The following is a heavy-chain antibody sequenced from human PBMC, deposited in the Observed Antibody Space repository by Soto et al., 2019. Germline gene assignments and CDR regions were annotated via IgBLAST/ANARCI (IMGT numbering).Heavy chain of an antibody. CDR3: ARDRYAAAVATYLDY. D-gene: IGHD2-2*01. Sequence: GGSLRLSCAASGFTFSLNAMHWVRQAPGKGLEWVAVISYDGNDKFYADSVKGRFTISRDNSRNTLYLQMSSLKSADTAVYYCARDRYAAAVATYLDYWGQGALVTVSS. CDR1: GFTFSLNA. J-gene: IGHJ4*02. V-gene: IGHV3-30*15. CDR2: ISYDGNDK.